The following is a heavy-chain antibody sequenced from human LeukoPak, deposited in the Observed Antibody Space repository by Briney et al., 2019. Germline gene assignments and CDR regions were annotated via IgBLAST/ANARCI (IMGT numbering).Heavy chain of an antibody. CDR2: SNPNSGDT. J-gene: IGHJ4*02. CDR3: ARDYCSSTSCLFDY. V-gene: IGHV1-2*06. CDR1: GYTFTGYR. Sequence: ASVRVSCKATGYTFTGYRMYWVRQAPGQWLEWMGRSNPNSGDTNYAQKFQGRVAMTRDTSISTAFMELTRLRSDDTAVYYCARDYCSSTSCLFDYWGQGTLVTVSS. D-gene: IGHD2-2*01.